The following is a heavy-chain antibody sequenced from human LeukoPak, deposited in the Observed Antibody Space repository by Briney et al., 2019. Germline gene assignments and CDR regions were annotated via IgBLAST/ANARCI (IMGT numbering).Heavy chain of an antibody. Sequence: GASVKVSCKASGYTFTAHYIPWVRQAPGQGLEWMGWINPNNGDTNYAQKFQGGVTMTRDTSISTAYMELSSLRSDDTAVYYCARVSAAAGTYPSDSWGQGTLVTVSS. D-gene: IGHD1-1*01. CDR1: GYTFTAHY. J-gene: IGHJ4*02. V-gene: IGHV1-2*02. CDR2: INPNNGDT. CDR3: ARVSAAAGTYPSDS.